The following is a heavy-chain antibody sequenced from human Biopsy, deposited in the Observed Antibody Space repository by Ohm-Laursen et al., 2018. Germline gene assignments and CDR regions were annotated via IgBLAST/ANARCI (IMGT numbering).Heavy chain of an antibody. CDR1: GGSISNNNYY. D-gene: IGHD3-22*01. Sequence: SETLSLTCIVSGGSISNNNYYWGWIRQPPGKGLEWIGSIFYRGSTHYKPSLKSRLNISVDTSKNQFSLKLNSVTAADTAVYYCARDYDTSGYYYVSWGQGTLVTVSS. CDR2: IFYRGST. J-gene: IGHJ5*02. CDR3: ARDYDTSGYYYVS. V-gene: IGHV4-39*01.